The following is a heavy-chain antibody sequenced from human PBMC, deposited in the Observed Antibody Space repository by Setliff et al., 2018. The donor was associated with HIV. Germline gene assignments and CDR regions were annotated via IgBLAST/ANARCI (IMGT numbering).Heavy chain of an antibody. Sequence: ASVKVSCKAFAYTFTAYYLHWVRQAPGQGLEWMGWIIPNSDGTNLAQRSQGRITMTTDTSLTTAYMELSRLRSDDTAVYYCARAPYSSVMHYFDYWGQGTLVTVSS. D-gene: IGHD4-4*01. V-gene: IGHV1-2*02. J-gene: IGHJ4*02. CDR1: AYTFTAYY. CDR3: ARAPYSSVMHYFDY. CDR2: IIPNSDGT.